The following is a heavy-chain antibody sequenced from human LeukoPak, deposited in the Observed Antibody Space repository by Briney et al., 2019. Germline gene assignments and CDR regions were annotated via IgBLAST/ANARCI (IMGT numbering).Heavy chain of an antibody. V-gene: IGHV3-11*01. CDR2: ISSSGSSR. CDR3: ATFYNGSARRTQFDS. D-gene: IGHD1-1*01. J-gene: IGHJ4*02. CDR1: GFSFRDYY. Sequence: SGGSLRLSCAASGFSFRDYYMSCIRQAPGKGREWVSHISSSGSSRSYANDRKGRLTIATDNAKYSLYLEMNSLRAEDTSIYYCATFYNGSARRTQFDSWGQGTLVTVTS.